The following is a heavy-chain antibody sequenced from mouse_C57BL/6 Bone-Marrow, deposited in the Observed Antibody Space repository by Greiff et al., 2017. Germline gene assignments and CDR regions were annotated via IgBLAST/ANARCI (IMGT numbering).Heavy chain of an antibody. J-gene: IGHJ1*03. D-gene: IGHD2-1*01. CDR2: IYPGGGYT. CDR1: GYTFTNYW. CDR3: ARERNYVGYFDV. V-gene: IGHV1-63*01. Sequence: QVQLKQSGAELVRPGTSVKMSCKASGYTFTNYWIGWAKQRPGHGLEWIGDIYPGGGYTNYNEKFKGKATLTADKSSSTAYMQFSSLTSEDSAIYYCARERNYVGYFDVWGTGTTVTVSS.